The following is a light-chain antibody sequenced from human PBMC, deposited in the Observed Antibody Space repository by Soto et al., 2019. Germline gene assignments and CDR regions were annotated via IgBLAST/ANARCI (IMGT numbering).Light chain of an antibody. CDR2: DAS. CDR3: QQRSNWPPSIT. V-gene: IGKV3-11*01. J-gene: IGKJ5*01. Sequence: EIVMTQSPATLSVSPLERATLACMAIQSVTTFLAWYQQKPGQAPRLLIYDASDRAPGIPARFSGSGSATDFTLTINNLEPEDFAVYYCQQRSNWPPSITFGQGTRLEI. CDR1: QSVTTF.